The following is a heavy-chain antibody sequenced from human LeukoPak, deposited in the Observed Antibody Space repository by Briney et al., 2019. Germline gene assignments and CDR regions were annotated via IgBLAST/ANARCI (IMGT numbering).Heavy chain of an antibody. CDR3: ARAYCGGDCYSGAFDY. Sequence: EASVKVSCKASGVTFSSYAISWVRQAPGQGLEWMGGIIPIFGTANYAQKFQGRVTITTDESTSTAYMELSSLRSENTAVYYCARAYCGGDCYSGAFDYWGQGTLVTVSS. CDR2: IIPIFGTA. D-gene: IGHD2-21*02. V-gene: IGHV1-69*05. J-gene: IGHJ4*02. CDR1: GVTFSSYA.